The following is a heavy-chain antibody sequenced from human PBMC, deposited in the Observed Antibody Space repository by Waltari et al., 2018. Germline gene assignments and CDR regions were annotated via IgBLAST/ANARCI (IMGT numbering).Heavy chain of an antibody. Sequence: QVQLVESGGGVVQPGRSLRLSCAASGFPFSRSAMHWVRPAPGKGLEWVAVISYDGSNKYYADSVKGRFTISRDNSKNTLYLQMNSLRAEDTAVYYCARRGGGYDLWVDYWGQGTLVTVSS. CDR2: ISYDGSNK. J-gene: IGHJ4*02. CDR3: ARRGGGYDLWVDY. D-gene: IGHD5-12*01. V-gene: IGHV3-30-3*01. CDR1: GFPFSRSA.